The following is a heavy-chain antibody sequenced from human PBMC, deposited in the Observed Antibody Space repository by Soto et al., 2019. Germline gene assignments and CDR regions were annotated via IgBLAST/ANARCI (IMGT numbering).Heavy chain of an antibody. CDR2: MNPGSGDT. V-gene: IGHV1-8*01. J-gene: IGHJ5*02. CDR1: GYSFTNND. D-gene: IGHD3-16*01. Sequence: ASVKVSCKASGYSFTNNDVSWVRQATGQGLEWMGWMNPGSGDTGYAQKFQGRVTMTRDISIATAYMELSSLRSDDTAIYYCARMATFGSLNWFDPWGQGTMVTVSS. CDR3: ARMATFGSLNWFDP.